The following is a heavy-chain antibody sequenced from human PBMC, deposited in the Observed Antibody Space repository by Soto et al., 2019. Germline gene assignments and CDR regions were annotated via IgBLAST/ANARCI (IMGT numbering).Heavy chain of an antibody. CDR2: ISYDGGET. J-gene: IGHJ4*02. CDR1: GFTFSDYD. D-gene: IGHD1-1*01. V-gene: IGHV3-30*18. Sequence: QVQLVESGGGVVQPGRSLRLSCAASGFTFSDYDMHWVRQFPGKGFEWVAEISYDGGETFYGDSVKGRFTISRDNSRNTLYLQMNTLRPEDTALFYCTKDLGTRYNNWGRGTLVIVSS. CDR3: TKDLGTRYNN.